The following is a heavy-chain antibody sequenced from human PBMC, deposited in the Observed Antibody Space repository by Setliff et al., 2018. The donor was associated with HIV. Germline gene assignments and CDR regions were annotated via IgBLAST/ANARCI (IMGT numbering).Heavy chain of an antibody. J-gene: IGHJ3*02. CDR1: GFTFSSYA. Sequence: TGGSLRLSCAASGFTFSSYAMHWVRQAPGKGLEWVAVIWFDGSNKYYADSVKGRFTVSRDNSKNTLYLQMNSLRAEDTAVYCCARSKGHLYYDDDTGYVLRAFDIWGQGTMVTVSS. CDR2: IWFDGSNK. D-gene: IGHD3-22*01. V-gene: IGHV3-33*01. CDR3: ARSKGHLYYDDDTGYVLRAFDI.